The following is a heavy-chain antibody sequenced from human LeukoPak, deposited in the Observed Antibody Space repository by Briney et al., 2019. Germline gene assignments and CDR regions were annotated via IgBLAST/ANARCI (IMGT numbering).Heavy chain of an antibody. D-gene: IGHD3-22*01. J-gene: IGHJ4*02. CDR1: GLTVSSSY. V-gene: IGHV3-53*01. Sequence: GGSLRLSCAASGLTVSSSYMSWVRQAPGKGLEWVSIIYSDDRIFYADSLKGRFTISRDNSKNTLYLQMNSLRAEDTAVYYCASHYYDSRGYYYFDFWGRGTLVTVSS. CDR3: ASHYYDSRGYYYFDF. CDR2: IYSDDRI.